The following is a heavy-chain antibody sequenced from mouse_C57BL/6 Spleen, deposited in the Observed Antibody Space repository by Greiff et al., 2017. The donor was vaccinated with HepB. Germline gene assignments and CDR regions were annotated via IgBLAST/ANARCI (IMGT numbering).Heavy chain of an antibody. CDR2: ISYDGSN. Sequence: DVQLQESGPGLVKPSQSLSLTCSVTGYSITSGYYWNWLRQSPGNKLEWMGYISYDGSNNYNPSLKNRISITRDTSKNQVFLKLNSVTTEDTATYYCARGVVYIDYWGQGTTLTVSS. J-gene: IGHJ2*01. CDR1: GYSITSGYY. D-gene: IGHD1-1*01. CDR3: ARGVVYIDY. V-gene: IGHV3-6*01.